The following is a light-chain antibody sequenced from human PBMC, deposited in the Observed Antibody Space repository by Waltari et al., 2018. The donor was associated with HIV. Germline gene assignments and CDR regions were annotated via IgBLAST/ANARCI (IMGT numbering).Light chain of an antibody. Sequence: EIVIPQSPDTLSVSPGDRATLSCRASQSVGGNLAWYQVRPGQTPSLLIYGATSRTTGFPARFSGRGSGTEFTLTISGLQSEDFAIYYCQQYNELPQTFGQGTRV. CDR2: GAT. V-gene: IGKV3-15*01. J-gene: IGKJ1*01. CDR1: QSVGGN. CDR3: QQYNELPQT.